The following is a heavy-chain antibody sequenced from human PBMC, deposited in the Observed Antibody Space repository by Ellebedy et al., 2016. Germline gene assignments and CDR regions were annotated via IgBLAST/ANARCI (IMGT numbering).Heavy chain of an antibody. J-gene: IGHJ2*01. CDR2: INAGNGNT. CDR1: GYTFSSYA. V-gene: IGHV1-3*01. D-gene: IGHD3-22*01. Sequence: ASVKVSCKASGYTFSSYAIHWVRQAPGQRLEWMGWINAGNGNTKYSQKFQGRVIITRDTSATTAYMELSSLRFEDTAVYYCARGMFYSDRSGYSAYLDLWGRGTLVTVSS. CDR3: ARGMFYSDRSGYSAYLDL.